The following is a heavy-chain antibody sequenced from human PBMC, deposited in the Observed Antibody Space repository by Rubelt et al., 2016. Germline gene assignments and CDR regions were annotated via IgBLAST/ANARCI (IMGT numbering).Heavy chain of an antibody. CDR3: AREGGP. J-gene: IGHJ5*02. D-gene: IGHD2-15*01. V-gene: IGHV5-51*01. CDR2: IYPSDSDT. CDR1: GYRFTTYW. Sequence: EEQLVQSRAEVNKPGESLKISCTASGYRFTTYWIGWVRQMPGKGLEWMGLIYPSDSDTRYSPSFPGQVTISVDKSISTAYVQWSIRKASDTARYHGAREGGPWGQGTLVTVSS.